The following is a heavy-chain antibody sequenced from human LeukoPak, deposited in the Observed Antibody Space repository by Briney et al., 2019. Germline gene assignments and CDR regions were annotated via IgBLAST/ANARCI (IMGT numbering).Heavy chain of an antibody. V-gene: IGHV4-34*01. J-gene: IGHJ5*02. CDR2: INRYGSA. CDR1: GGSFNTYY. D-gene: IGHD4-11*01. CDR3: ARASPYSPHDA. Sequence: PSGTLSLTCAVSGGSFNTYYWSWIRQPPGKGLEWIGQINRYGSANYNPSLKSRVTISLYTSKNQFSLKVTSVTAANTAVYYCARASPYSPHDACGQGSLVTASS.